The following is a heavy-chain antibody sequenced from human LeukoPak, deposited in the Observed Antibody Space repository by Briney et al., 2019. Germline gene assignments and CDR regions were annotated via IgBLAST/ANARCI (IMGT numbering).Heavy chain of an antibody. CDR1: GASITSYY. J-gene: IGHJ4*02. Sequence: KPSETLSLTCSVSGASITSYYWSWIRQTPGKGLEWIGYIHYSGSTNSNPSLKSRVTVSVDTSKNHFSLKLSSVTAADTAVYFCARSRRWLKLHRGECYFDSWGQGTLVTVSS. CDR3: ARSRRWLKLHRGECYFDS. D-gene: IGHD5-24*01. CDR2: IHYSGST. V-gene: IGHV4-59*01.